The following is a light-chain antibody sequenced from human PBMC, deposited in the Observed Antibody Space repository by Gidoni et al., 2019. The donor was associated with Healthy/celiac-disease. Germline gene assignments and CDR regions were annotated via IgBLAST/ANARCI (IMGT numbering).Light chain of an antibody. Sequence: EIVMTPSPATLSVSPGERATLTCRASHRVSSTLAWYKQKPGQAPRLLISGASTRATGIPARLRGSGSGTEVTLTISSRQSEDFAVYYCQQYNNWPPCSFGHGTKVEIK. CDR3: QQYNNWPPCS. V-gene: IGKV3-15*01. J-gene: IGKJ2*04. CDR1: HRVSST. CDR2: GAS.